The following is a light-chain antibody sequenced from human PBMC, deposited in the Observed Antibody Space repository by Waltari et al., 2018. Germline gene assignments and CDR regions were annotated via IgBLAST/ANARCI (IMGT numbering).Light chain of an antibody. CDR1: QNVNNK. CDR3: QQYDNTPFT. CDR2: WAS. J-gene: IGKJ3*01. Sequence: DVVVTQSRDSLAVSLGERATINCKSSQNVNNKLAWYQQKPGQPPNLLIYWASTRASGVPDRFSVSGSGTDFTLTISSLQADDVAVYYCQQYDNTPFTFGPGTKVDIK. V-gene: IGKV4-1*01.